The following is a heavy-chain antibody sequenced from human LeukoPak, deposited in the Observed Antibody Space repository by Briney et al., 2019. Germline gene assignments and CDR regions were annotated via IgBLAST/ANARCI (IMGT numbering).Heavy chain of an antibody. Sequence: ASVKVSCKASGYTFTGYHMHWVRQAPGQGLEWMGRINPNSGGTNYAQKFQGRVTMTRDTSISTAYMELSRLRSDDTAVYYCARAGEHSGYDFHYWGQGTLVTVSS. V-gene: IGHV1-2*06. CDR2: INPNSGGT. D-gene: IGHD5-12*01. CDR3: ARAGEHSGYDFHY. J-gene: IGHJ4*02. CDR1: GYTFTGYH.